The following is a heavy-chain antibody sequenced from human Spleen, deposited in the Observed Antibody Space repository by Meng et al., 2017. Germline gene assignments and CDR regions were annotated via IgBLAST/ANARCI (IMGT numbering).Heavy chain of an antibody. J-gene: IGHJ4*02. Sequence: GESLKISCAASGFTFSSYWMHWVRQGPGKGLMWVSTINSDGSSTRYADSVKGRFTISRDSAKNTLYLEMNSLRGEDTAVYYCARDRTYGDTYYFDYWGQGTLVTVSS. CDR2: INSDGSST. CDR1: GFTFSSYW. V-gene: IGHV3-74*01. CDR3: ARDRTYGDTYYFDY. D-gene: IGHD4-17*01.